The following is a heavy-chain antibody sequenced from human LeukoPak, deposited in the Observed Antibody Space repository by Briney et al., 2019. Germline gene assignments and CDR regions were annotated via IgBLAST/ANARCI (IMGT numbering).Heavy chain of an antibody. CDR3: ARDRIAVAENWFDP. D-gene: IGHD6-19*01. CDR1: GGSISSYY. CDR2: IYTSGST. V-gene: IGHV4-4*07. J-gene: IGHJ5*02. Sequence: SETLSLPCTVSGGSISSYYWSWIRQPAGKGLEWIGRIYTSGSTNYNPSLKSRVTMSVDTSKNQFSLKLSSVTAADTAVYHCARDRIAVAENWFDPWGQGTLVTVSS.